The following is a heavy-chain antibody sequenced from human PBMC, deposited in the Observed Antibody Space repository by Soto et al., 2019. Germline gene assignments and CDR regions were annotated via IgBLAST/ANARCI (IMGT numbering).Heavy chain of an antibody. D-gene: IGHD3-22*01. CDR1: GFTFSSYG. CDR3: AKETHSSGYYLVYYYGMDV. J-gene: IGHJ6*02. V-gene: IGHV3-30*18. CDR2: ISYDGSNK. Sequence: QVQLVESGGGVVQPGRSLRLSCAASGFTFSSYGMHWVRQAPGKGLEWVAVISYDGSNKYYADSVKGRFTISRDNSKNTLYLQMNLLRAEDTAVYYCAKETHSSGYYLVYYYGMDVWGQGTTVTVSS.